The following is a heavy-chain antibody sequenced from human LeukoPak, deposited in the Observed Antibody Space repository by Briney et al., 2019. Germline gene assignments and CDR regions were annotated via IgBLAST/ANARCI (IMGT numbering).Heavy chain of an antibody. D-gene: IGHD3-10*01. Sequence: SETLSLTCTVSGNSISSGDNYWSWIRQPAGKGLEWIGRFYTSGSTKYNPSLKSRVTMSEDTSKNQFSLKLSSVTAADTAVYYCARGFLGDYFGSGSYYVFDYWGQGTLVTVSS. J-gene: IGHJ4*02. CDR3: ARGFLGDYFGSGSYYVFDY. CDR1: GNSISSGDNY. CDR2: FYTSGST. V-gene: IGHV4-61*02.